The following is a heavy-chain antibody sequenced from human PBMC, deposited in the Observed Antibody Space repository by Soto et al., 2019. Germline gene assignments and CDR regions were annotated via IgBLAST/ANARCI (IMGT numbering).Heavy chain of an antibody. CDR2: IYYSGST. V-gene: IGHV4-31*03. J-gene: IGHJ2*01. D-gene: IGHD3-3*01. CDR3: AREFLEWLSTPGWYFDL. Sequence: SETLSLTCTVSGDSISNSDHYWSWTRQHPGKGLEWIGYIYYSGSTYYNPSLKSRVTISVDTSKNQFSLKLSSVTAADTAVYYCAREFLEWLSTPGWYFDLWGRGTLVTVSS. CDR1: GDSISNSDHY.